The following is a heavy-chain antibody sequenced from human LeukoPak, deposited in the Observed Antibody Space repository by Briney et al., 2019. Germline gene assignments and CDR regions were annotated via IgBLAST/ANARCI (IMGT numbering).Heavy chain of an antibody. V-gene: IGHV4-59*01. CDR2: IYYSGST. D-gene: IGHD3-3*01. CDR1: GGSISSYY. CDR3: ARDQSRDYDFWSGPGEYYGMDV. J-gene: IGHJ6*02. Sequence: PSETLSLTCTVSGGSISSYYWSWIRQPPGKGLEWIGYIYYSGSTNYNPSLKSRVTISVDTSKNQFSLKLSSVTAADTAVYYCARDQSRDYDFWSGPGEYYGMDVWGQGTTVTVSS.